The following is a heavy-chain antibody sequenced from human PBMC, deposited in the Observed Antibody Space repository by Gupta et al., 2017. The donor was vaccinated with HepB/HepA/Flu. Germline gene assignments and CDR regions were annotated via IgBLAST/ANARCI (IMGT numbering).Heavy chain of an antibody. CDR2: QSGYT. CDR3: ARYGHNYGWTFDD. Sequence: QSGYTTYNPSLKSRVTISVDTPRNQFSLRLTPVTAADTAVYYCARYGHNYGWTFDDWGQGTLVTVSS. V-gene: IGHV4-34*01. J-gene: IGHJ4*02. D-gene: IGHD5-18*01.